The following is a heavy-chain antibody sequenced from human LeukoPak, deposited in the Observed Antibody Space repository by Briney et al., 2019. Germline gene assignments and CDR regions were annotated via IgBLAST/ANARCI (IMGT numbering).Heavy chain of an antibody. D-gene: IGHD6-13*01. CDR3: ATWGSTWCDY. V-gene: IGHV1-2*02. J-gene: IGHJ4*02. CDR2: INPKSGGT. CDR1: VYTFTDYY. Sequence: ASVKVSCKASVYTFTDYYLHRVRQAPGQGLEWMAWINPKSGGTHYAQKYQGRVTMTRDTSISTAYMELSRLRSDDTAVYYCATWGSTWCDYWGQGTLVTVSS.